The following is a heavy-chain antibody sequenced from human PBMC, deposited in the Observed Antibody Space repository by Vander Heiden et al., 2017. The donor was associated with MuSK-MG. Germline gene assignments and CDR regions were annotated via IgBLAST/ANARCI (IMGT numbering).Heavy chain of an antibody. J-gene: IGHJ4*02. D-gene: IGHD3-10*01. V-gene: IGHV2-5*02. Sequence: QITLKESGPTLVKPTQTLTLTCTFSGFSLSTSGVGVGWIRQPPGKALEWLALIYWDDDKRYSPSLKSRLTITKDTSKNQVVLTMTNMDPVDTATYYCAHSLYGSGSYYPAPFFDYWGQGTLVTVSS. CDR3: AHSLYGSGSYYPAPFFDY. CDR1: GFSLSTSGVG. CDR2: IYWDDDK.